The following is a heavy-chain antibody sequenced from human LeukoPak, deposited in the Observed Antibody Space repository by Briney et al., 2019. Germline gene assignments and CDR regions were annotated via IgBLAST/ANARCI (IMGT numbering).Heavy chain of an antibody. CDR3: ARGGGNLLPYFDPKYYYYMDV. Sequence: NPSETLSLTCAVYGGSFSGYYWSWIRQPPEKGLEWVGEINHSGSTNSNPSLKSRVTVSVDTSKNQFSLKLNSVTAADTAVYYCARGGGNLLPYFDPKYYYYMDVWGKGTTVTVSS. CDR2: INHSGST. J-gene: IGHJ6*03. V-gene: IGHV4-34*01. CDR1: GGSFSGYY. D-gene: IGHD3-9*01.